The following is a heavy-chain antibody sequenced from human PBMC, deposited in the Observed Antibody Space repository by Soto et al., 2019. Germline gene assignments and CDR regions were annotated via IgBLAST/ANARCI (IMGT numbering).Heavy chain of an antibody. J-gene: IGHJ6*02. D-gene: IGHD3-22*01. CDR2: IVVGSGNT. CDR1: GKRFSGTV. CDR3: AADPGDYYDSSGYYPRYYYYYGMDV. Sequence: AAPVKLSRKGSGKRFSGTVVRCMRLARRQRLEWIVWIVVGSGNTNYTQKFQKRVTITRDMSTSTAYMELSSLRSEDTAVYYCAADPGDYYDSSGYYPRYYYYYGMDVSGQATTVTVSS. V-gene: IGHV1-58*01.